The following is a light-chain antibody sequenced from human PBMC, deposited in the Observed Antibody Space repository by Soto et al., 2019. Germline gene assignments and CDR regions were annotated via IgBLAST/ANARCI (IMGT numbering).Light chain of an antibody. CDR3: QQYNDWPMYS. CDR1: QSVYNK. J-gene: IGKJ2*01. V-gene: IGKV3-15*01. CDR2: GAS. Sequence: EIVMTQSPATLSVSPGERATLSCRASQSVYNKFAWYQQRPGQAPRLLIYGASTRATGIPARFSGGGSGTEFSLNISSLQSEDFAVYYCQQYNDWPMYSFGQGTRLEIK.